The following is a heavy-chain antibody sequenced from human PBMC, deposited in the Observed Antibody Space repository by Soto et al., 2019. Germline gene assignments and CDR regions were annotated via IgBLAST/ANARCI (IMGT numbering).Heavy chain of an antibody. J-gene: IGHJ6*02. D-gene: IGHD3-10*01. CDR1: VGSFSGYH. CDR2: INHSGST. V-gene: IGHV4-34*01. CDR3: ARGRVVGKSGGLDV. Sequence: PSETLSLTCAVYVGSFSGYHWSWVRQPPGKGLEWIGEINHSGSTNYNPSLKSRVTISVDTSKNQFSLKLSSVTAADTAIYYCARGRVVGKSGGLDVWGQGTTVS.